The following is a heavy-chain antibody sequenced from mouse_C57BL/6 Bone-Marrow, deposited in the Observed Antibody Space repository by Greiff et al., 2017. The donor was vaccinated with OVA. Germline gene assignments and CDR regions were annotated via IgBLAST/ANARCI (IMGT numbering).Heavy chain of an antibody. CDR2: IYPRDGST. D-gene: IGHD1-1*01. CDR3: ARTGDYYGSRDY. Sequence: VKLVESDAELVKPGASVKISCKVSGYTFTDHTIHWMKQRPEQGLEWIGYIYPRDGSTKYNEKFKGKATLTADKSSSTAYMQLNSLTSEDSAVYFCARTGDYYGSRDYWGQGTTLTVSS. J-gene: IGHJ2*01. CDR1: GYTFTDHT. V-gene: IGHV1-78*01.